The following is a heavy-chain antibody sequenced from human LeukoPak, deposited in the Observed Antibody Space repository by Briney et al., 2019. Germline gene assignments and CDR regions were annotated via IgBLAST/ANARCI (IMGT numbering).Heavy chain of an antibody. J-gene: IGHJ5*02. CDR2: ISWNSGSI. V-gene: IGHV3-9*01. CDR3: AKDNSHYDFWSGNNWFDP. CDR1: GFTFDDYA. D-gene: IGHD3-3*01. Sequence: GGSLRLSCAASGFTFDDYAMHWVRQAPGKGLEWVSCISWNSGSIGYADSVKGRFTISRDNAKNSLYLQMNSLRAEDTALYYCAKDNSHYDFWSGNNWFDPWGQGTLVTVSS.